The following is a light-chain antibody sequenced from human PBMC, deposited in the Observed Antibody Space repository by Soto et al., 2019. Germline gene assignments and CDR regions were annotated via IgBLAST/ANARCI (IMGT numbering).Light chain of an antibody. V-gene: IGKV1-39*01. Sequence: DIQMTHSPSSLSASVGDRVTITCRASQSISSHLNWYQQKAGKAPKLLISGASSLENGVQSRFSGSGSGTDFTLNISSLQPEDFATYYCQQSYTTPRPFGQGTKVEIK. J-gene: IGKJ1*01. CDR2: GAS. CDR3: QQSYTTPRP. CDR1: QSISSH.